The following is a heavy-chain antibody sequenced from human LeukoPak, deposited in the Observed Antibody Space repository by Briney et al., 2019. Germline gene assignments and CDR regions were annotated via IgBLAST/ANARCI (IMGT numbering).Heavy chain of an antibody. J-gene: IGHJ6*03. CDR3: ARHGPAYYYYYMDV. Sequence: PGGALTLSCAVTGYTFSSEWMTCVRQAPGRGLEEVTNIKQDGSEKYYVDSVKGRFTISKGNAKNSLYLQMNSLRAEDTAVYYCARHGPAYYYYYMDVWGKGTTVTVSS. CDR1: GYTFSSEW. V-gene: IGHV3-7*01. CDR2: IKQDGSEK.